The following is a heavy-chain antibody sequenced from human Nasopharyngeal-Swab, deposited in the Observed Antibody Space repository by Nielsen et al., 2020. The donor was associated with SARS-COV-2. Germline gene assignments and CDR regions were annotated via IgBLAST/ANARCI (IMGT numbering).Heavy chain of an antibody. Sequence: GESLKISCVASGISFSTYAMTWVRQAPGKGLEWVSSISSSSSYIYYADSVKGRFTISRDNAKNSLYLQMNSLRAEDTAVYYCARDGLDYDFWSAYFMDVWGQGTTVTVSS. CDR3: ARDGLDYDFWSAYFMDV. J-gene: IGHJ6*02. V-gene: IGHV3-21*01. CDR1: GISFSTYA. D-gene: IGHD3-3*01. CDR2: ISSSSSYI.